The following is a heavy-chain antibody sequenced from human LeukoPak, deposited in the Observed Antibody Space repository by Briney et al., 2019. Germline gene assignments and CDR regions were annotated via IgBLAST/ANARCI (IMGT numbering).Heavy chain of an antibody. CDR2: VYYSGST. D-gene: IGHD2-21*02. CDR1: GGSFSGYY. CDR3: ASQPGGVTNFFDY. Sequence: SETLSLTCAVYGGSFSGYYWSWIRQPPGKGLEWIGSVYYSGSTYYNPSLKSRVTISVDTSKNQFSLKLSSVTAADTAVYYCASQPGGVTNFFDYWGQGTLVTVSS. V-gene: IGHV4-34*01. J-gene: IGHJ4*02.